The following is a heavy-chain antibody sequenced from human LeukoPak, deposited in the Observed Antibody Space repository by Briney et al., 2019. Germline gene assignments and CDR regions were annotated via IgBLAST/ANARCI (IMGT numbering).Heavy chain of an antibody. D-gene: IGHD1-26*01. CDR1: GFTFSNHD. V-gene: IGHV3-21*01. CDR2: INSDSIYK. J-gene: IGHJ4*02. CDR3: ARGSREHGLDS. Sequence: GGSLRLSCAASGFTFSNHDMNWVRQAPGKGLEWGSYINSDSIYKFYADSVKGRFTISRDNAKNSLFLQMNSLTAEDTAVYYCARGSREHGLDSWGQGTLVTVSA.